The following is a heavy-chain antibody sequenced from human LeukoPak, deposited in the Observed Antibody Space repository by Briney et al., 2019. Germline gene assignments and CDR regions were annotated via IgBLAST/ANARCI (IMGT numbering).Heavy chain of an antibody. CDR2: INHSGST. CDR3: ARGRKDIVLQPAARWWYFDY. D-gene: IGHD2-8*01. J-gene: IGHJ4*02. V-gene: IGHV4-34*01. Sequence: SETLSLTCAVDGGSCSGYYWSWLRQPPGKGREGIGEINHSGSTNYNPSLKSRVTITADTSKNQFSLKLSSVTAADTAVYYCARGRKDIVLQPAARWWYFDYWGQGTLVTVSS. CDR1: GGSCSGYY.